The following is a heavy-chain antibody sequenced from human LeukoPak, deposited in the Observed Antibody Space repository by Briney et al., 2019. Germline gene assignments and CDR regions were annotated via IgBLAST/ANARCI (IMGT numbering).Heavy chain of an antibody. V-gene: IGHV1-46*01. Sequence: RASVKVSCKASGYTFTRYYMYWVRQAPGQGLEWVGIINPSGGTTSYAQKFQGRVTMTRDTSTSTVYMELSSLRSEDTAVYYCARRGNSGYDSFDYWGQGTLVTVSS. D-gene: IGHD5-12*01. CDR3: ARRGNSGYDSFDY. J-gene: IGHJ4*02. CDR1: GYTFTRYY. CDR2: INPSGGTT.